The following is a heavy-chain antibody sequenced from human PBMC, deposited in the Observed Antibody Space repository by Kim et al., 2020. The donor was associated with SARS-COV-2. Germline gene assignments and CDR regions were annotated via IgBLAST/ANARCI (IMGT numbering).Heavy chain of an antibody. D-gene: IGHD3-22*01. CDR2: IKQDGSEK. CDR1: GFTFSCQW. Sequence: GGSLRLSCAASGFTFSCQWMSWVRQAPGKGLEWVANIKQDGSEKYNVDSVKGRFTIPRDNAKNSLYLQMNSLRAEDTAVYYCARDNYQKAGAMIEVASVDNRRKGTMVTVSS. J-gene: IGHJ3*02. CDR3: ARDNYQKAGAMIEVASVDN. V-gene: IGHV3-7*01.